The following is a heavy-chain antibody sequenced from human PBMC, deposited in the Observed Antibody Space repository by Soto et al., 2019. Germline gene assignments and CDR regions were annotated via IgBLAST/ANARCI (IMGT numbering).Heavy chain of an antibody. V-gene: IGHV3-23*01. CDR3: ARGVPSAYYRHFDY. CDR2: ITGSGATT. D-gene: IGHD3-22*01. J-gene: IGHJ4*02. Sequence: EVQMLESGGGLVQPGGSLRLSCEASGFTFSSYVMTWVRQAPGKGLEWVSAITGSGATTFYADSVKGRFTISRNNSKSTLYLKMNNLGVEDTAVYYCARGVPSAYYRHFDYWGQGTLVTVSS. CDR1: GFTFSSYV.